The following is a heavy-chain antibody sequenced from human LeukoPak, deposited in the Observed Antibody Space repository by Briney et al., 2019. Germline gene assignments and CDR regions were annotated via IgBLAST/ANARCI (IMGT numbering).Heavy chain of an antibody. CDR1: GYTFTSYD. Sequence: ASVKVSCKASGYTFTSYDINWVRQATGQGLEWMGWMNPNSGNTGYAQRFQGRVTITRNTSISTAYMELSSLRSEDTAVYYCARDLGFPGWFDPWGQGTLVTVSS. J-gene: IGHJ5*02. CDR3: ARDLGFPGWFDP. CDR2: MNPNSGNT. V-gene: IGHV1-8*03. D-gene: IGHD7-27*01.